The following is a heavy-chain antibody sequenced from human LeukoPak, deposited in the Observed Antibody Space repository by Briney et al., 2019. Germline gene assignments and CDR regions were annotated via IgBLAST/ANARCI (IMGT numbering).Heavy chain of an antibody. CDR2: IIPIFGTA. D-gene: IGHD1-26*01. CDR1: GGTFSSYA. Sequence: SVTVSCKASGGTFSSYAISWVRQAPGQGLEWMGGIIPIFGTANYAQKFQGRVTITADESTSTAYMELSSLRSEDTAVYYCARDPPSWRELGREAFDIWGQGTMVTVSS. J-gene: IGHJ3*02. CDR3: ARDPPSWRELGREAFDI. V-gene: IGHV1-69*13.